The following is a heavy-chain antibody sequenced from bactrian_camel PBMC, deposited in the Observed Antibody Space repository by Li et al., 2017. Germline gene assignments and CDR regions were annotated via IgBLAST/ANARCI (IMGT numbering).Heavy chain of an antibody. D-gene: IGHD4*01. CDR3: AAVVTAVAAWGGPLLTTSEYYY. Sequence: QVQLVESGGALVQAGGSLRLACVASGYSERPNCVGWFRQAPGKEREGVARIDSDGWTTYAESVKGRFAISKDNAQNLDLQMYSLKTEDTGMYYCAAVVTAVAAWGGPLLTTSEYYYWGQGTQVTVS. CDR1: GYSERPNC. V-gene: IGHV3S53*01. J-gene: IGHJ4*01. CDR2: IDSDGWT.